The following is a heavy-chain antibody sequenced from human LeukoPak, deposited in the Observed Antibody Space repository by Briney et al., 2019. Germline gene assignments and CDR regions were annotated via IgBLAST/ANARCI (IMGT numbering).Heavy chain of an antibody. V-gene: IGHV1-3*01. CDR3: ARGVRYYYDSSFDY. CDR1: GYTSTSYA. J-gene: IGHJ4*02. Sequence: ASVKVSCKASGYTSTSYAMHWVRQAPGQRLEWMGWINAGNGNTKYSQKFQGRVTITRDTSASTAYMELSSLRSEDTAVYYCARGVRYYYDSSFDYWGQGTLVTVSS. CDR2: INAGNGNT. D-gene: IGHD3-22*01.